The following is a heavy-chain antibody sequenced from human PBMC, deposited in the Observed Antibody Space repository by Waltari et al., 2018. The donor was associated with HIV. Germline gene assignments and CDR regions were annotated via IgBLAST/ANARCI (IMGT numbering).Heavy chain of an antibody. D-gene: IGHD2-21*02. CDR2: ISYDGSNK. CDR3: AKDYFVVVTAAGPFDP. CDR1: GFSFCSFG. V-gene: IGHV3-30*18. Sequence: QVKLVGSGGGVVQPVRSLRLSCAAFGFSFCSFGLHWVRQAPGKGLEWVAVISYDGSNKYYADSVKGRFTISRDNSKNTLYLQMNSLRAEDTAVYYCAKDYFVVVTAAGPFDPWGQGTLVTVSS. J-gene: IGHJ5*02.